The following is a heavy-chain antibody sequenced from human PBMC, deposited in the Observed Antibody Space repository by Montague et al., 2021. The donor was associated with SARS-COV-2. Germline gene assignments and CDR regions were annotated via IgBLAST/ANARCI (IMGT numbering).Heavy chain of an antibody. D-gene: IGHD5-18*01. Sequence: SETLSLTCTVSGGSISSYYWSWIRQPPGKGLEWIGYIYYSGSTNYNPSLKSRVTISVDTSKNQFSLKLSSVTAADTAVYYCARGDVDTAMVYYFDYWGQGTLSPSPQ. CDR1: GGSISSYY. CDR3: ARGDVDTAMVYYFDY. CDR2: IYYSGST. V-gene: IGHV4-59*01. J-gene: IGHJ4*02.